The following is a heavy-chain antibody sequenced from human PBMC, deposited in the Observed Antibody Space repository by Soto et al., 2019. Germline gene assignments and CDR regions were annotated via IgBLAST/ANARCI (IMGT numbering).Heavy chain of an antibody. CDR3: ARQRSEYYDFWSGYYSRYWFDP. J-gene: IGHJ5*02. D-gene: IGHD3-3*01. CDR2: IYYSGST. CDR1: GFTVSSTY. Sequence: GSLRLSCAASGFTVSSTYMSWVRQAPGKGLEWIGSIYYSGSTYYNPSLKSRVTISVDTSKNQFSLKLSSVTAADTAVYYCARQRSEYYDFWSGYYSRYWFDPWGQGTLVTVSS. V-gene: IGHV4-39*01.